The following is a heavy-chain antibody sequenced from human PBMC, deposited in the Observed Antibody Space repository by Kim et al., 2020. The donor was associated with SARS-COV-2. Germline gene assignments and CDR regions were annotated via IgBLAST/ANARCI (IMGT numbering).Heavy chain of an antibody. J-gene: IGHJ3*02. CDR1: GGSISSYD. V-gene: IGHV4-59*01. CDR3: ARAPGVTIFGVVSSFDI. D-gene: IGHD3-3*01. Sequence: SETLSLTCTVSGGSISSYDWSWIRQPPGKGLEWIGYIYYSWSTNYNPSLKSRVTISVDTSKNQFSLKLSSVTAADTAVYYCARAPGVTIFGVVSSFDIWGQGTMVTVSS. CDR2: IYYSWST.